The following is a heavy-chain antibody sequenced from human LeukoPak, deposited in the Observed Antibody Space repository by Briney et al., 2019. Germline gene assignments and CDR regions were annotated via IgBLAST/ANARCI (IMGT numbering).Heavy chain of an antibody. CDR2: INHSGST. V-gene: IGHV4-34*01. CDR3: ASPSGSYLLGFDY. D-gene: IGHD1-26*01. CDR1: GGSFSGYY. Sequence: PSETLSLTCAVYGGSFSGYYWSWIRQPPGKGLEWMGEINHSGSTNYNPSLKSRVTISVDTSTHQIPLRRSSVTAADTAVYYCASPSGSYLLGFDYWGQGTPVTVSS. J-gene: IGHJ4*02.